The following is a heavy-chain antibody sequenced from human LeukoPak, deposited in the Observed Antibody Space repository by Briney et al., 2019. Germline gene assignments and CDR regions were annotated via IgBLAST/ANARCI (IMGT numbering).Heavy chain of an antibody. D-gene: IGHD3-22*01. CDR2: IKEDGSEK. V-gene: IGHV3-7*01. CDR3: ARDSPRGSGYYDSSGYYFGAFDI. Sequence: GGSLRLSCAASGFSFSSYWMSWVRQAPGKGLEWVANIKEDGSEKYYVDSVKGRFTISRDNAKNSLYLQMNSLRAEDTAVYYCARDSPRGSGYYDSSGYYFGAFDIWGQGTMVTVSS. J-gene: IGHJ3*02. CDR1: GFSFSSYW.